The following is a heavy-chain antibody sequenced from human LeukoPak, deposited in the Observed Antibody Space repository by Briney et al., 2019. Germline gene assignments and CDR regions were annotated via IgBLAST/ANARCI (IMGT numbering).Heavy chain of an antibody. CDR1: GFSFNNYW. Sequence: PGGSLRLSCAAPGFSFNNYWMSWVRQAPGRGLEWLANINQDGSAKTCVDSVKGRFTISRDNAKNSLYLQMNSLRAEDTAMYYCARDSGYNAFDYWGQGTLVTVSS. CDR3: ARDSGYNAFDY. CDR2: INQDGSAK. V-gene: IGHV3-7*05. D-gene: IGHD5-12*01. J-gene: IGHJ4*02.